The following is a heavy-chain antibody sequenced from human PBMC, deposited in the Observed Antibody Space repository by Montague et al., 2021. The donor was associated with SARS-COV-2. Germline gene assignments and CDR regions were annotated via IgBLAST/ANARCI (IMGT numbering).Heavy chain of an antibody. J-gene: IGHJ4*02. CDR3: AHLIRYCDIFTDIPFDY. V-gene: IGHV2-5*01. CDR2: IYSNDEK. D-gene: IGHD3-9*01. Sequence: PALVKPTQTLTLTCTFSGFSLSTPNVGVGWIRQPPGKALEWVAVIYSNDEKRYSPSPRNRHTTTKDTAKNQVVLSLTYVDPVDTATYYCAHLIRYCDIFTDIPFDYWGQGSQVTVSS. CDR1: GFSLSTPNVG.